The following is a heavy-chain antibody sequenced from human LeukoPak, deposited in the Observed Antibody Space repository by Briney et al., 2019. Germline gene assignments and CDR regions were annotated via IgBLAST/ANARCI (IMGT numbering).Heavy chain of an antibody. D-gene: IGHD2-8*01. CDR2: ISAYNGDI. CDR1: GYTFTSCG. Sequence: ASVKVSCKASGYTFTSCGISWVRQAPGHGLEWMGWISAYNGDIDYAQKFQGRVTLTTDTSTSTAYMELRSLKSDDTAMYYCARDLGVGQFDPWGQGTPVTVSS. J-gene: IGHJ5*02. V-gene: IGHV1-18*01. CDR3: ARDLGVGQFDP.